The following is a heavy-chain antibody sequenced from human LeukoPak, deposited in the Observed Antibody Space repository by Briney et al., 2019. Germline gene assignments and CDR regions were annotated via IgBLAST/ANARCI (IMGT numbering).Heavy chain of an antibody. CDR3: TTDRGLASRPLFDL. V-gene: IGHV3-15*01. CDR1: GLSFSDAW. CDR2: IRSTTDGGTT. D-gene: IGHD6-6*01. Sequence: GGSLRLSXVASGLSFSDAWMSWVRQVPGKGLERVGHIRSTTDGGTTHYAAPVKGRFTMSRDGSRNTVYLQMNNLKTEDTAVYYCTTDRGLASRPLFDLWGQGTMVTVSS. J-gene: IGHJ4*02.